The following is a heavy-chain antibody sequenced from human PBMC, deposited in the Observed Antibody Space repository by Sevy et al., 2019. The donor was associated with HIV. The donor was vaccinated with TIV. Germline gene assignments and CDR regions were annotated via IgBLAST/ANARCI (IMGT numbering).Heavy chain of an antibody. J-gene: IGHJ5*02. V-gene: IGHV1-69*13. CDR2: IIPIFGTA. Sequence: ASVKVSCKASGGTFSSYAISWVRQAPGQALEWMGGIIPIFGTANYAQKFQGRVTITADESTSTAYMELSSLRSEDTAVYYCARGTYSSSYNWFDPWGQGTLVTVSS. CDR3: ARGTYSSSYNWFDP. D-gene: IGHD6-6*01. CDR1: GGTFSSYA.